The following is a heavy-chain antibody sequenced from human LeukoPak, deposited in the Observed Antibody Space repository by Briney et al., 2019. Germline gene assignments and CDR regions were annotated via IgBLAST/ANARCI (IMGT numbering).Heavy chain of an antibody. CDR3: ARVRSITMVRGAIGL. D-gene: IGHD3-10*01. V-gene: IGHV3-30*04. CDR2: ISYDGSNN. Sequence: GGSLRLSCAASGYTFSSYAMQWVRQAPGKGMAWVAVISYDGSNNYYADSVEGRFTISRDNSKNTLYLQMNSLRADDTAVYYCARVRSITMVRGAIGLWGQGTLVTVSS. CDR1: GYTFSSYA. J-gene: IGHJ4*02.